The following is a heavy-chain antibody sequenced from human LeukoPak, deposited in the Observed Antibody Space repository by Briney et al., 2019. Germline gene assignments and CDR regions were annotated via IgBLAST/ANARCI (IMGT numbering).Heavy chain of an antibody. V-gene: IGHV1-24*01. CDR2: YDPEDGET. D-gene: IGHD5/OR15-5a*01. J-gene: IGHJ4*02. Sequence: ASMKVSCKVSGYSLTELSMHWVRQAPGKGREWMGSYDPEDGETIYAQKFQGRVTMTEDTSIDTAYMELSSLRSEDTAVYYCAHCLRYWGQGTLVTVSS. CDR3: AHCLRY. CDR1: GYSLTELS.